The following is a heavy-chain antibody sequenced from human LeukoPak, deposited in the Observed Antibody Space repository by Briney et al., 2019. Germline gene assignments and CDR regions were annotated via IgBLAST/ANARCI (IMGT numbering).Heavy chain of an antibody. CDR2: ISSSGSTI. V-gene: IGHV3-48*03. D-gene: IGHD5-18*01. CDR1: GFTFSSYE. Sequence: GGSLRLSCAASGFTFSSYEMNWVRQAPGKGLEWVSYISSSGSTIYYADSVKGRFTISRDNAKNSLYLQMNSLRAEDTAVYYCAKDTAMAIFDYWGQGTLVTVSS. CDR3: AKDTAMAIFDY. J-gene: IGHJ4*02.